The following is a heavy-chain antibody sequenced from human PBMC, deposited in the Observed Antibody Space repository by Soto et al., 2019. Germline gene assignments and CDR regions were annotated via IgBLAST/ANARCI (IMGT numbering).Heavy chain of an antibody. D-gene: IGHD5-18*01. Sequence: QVQLVQSGAEVKKPGASVKVSCKASGYTFTSYTMHWVRQAPGQRLEWMGWINADNGDTKYSQRFQGIVTITRDTSASTAYMELSSLRSEDTAVYHCVRDKYSYGRRDDFDIWGQGTMVIVSS. CDR3: VRDKYSYGRRDDFDI. CDR1: GYTFTSYT. CDR2: INADNGDT. V-gene: IGHV1-3*01. J-gene: IGHJ3*02.